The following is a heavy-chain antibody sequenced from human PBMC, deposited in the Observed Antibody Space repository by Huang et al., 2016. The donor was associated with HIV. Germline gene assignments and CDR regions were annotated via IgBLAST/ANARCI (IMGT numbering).Heavy chain of an antibody. J-gene: IGHJ6*02. D-gene: IGHD3-10*01. CDR2: LIPVFGNP. CDR1: GGAFSSFP. V-gene: IGHV1-69*01. CDR3: ARDPSGTTSGPNYYYYSGMDL. Sequence: QEQLEQSGAEVKKPGSSMRVSCKTSGGAFSSFPISWVRQAPGQGVVWMGALIPVFGNPTSPPRFQGRLTISSDASTTTVYMELRSLRSDDTAIYYCARDPSGTTSGPNYYYYSGMDLWGQGTTVTVSS.